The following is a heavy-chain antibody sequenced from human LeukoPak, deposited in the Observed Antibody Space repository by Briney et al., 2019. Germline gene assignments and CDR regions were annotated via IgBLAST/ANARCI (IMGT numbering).Heavy chain of an antibody. CDR3: ARDDYGDYGAHFDY. V-gene: IGHV3-7*01. Sequence: PGGSLRLSCAASGFTFSSYAMSWVRQAPGKGLEWVANIKQDGSEKYYVDSVKGRFTISRDNAKNSLYLQMNSLRAEDTAVYYCARDDYGDYGAHFDYWGQGTLVTVSS. J-gene: IGHJ4*02. D-gene: IGHD4-17*01. CDR1: GFTFSSYA. CDR2: IKQDGSEK.